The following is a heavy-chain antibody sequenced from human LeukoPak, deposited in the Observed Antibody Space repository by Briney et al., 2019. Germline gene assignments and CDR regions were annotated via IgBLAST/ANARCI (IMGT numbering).Heavy chain of an antibody. CDR3: ARDSDVVSYP. CDR2: IYYSGST. V-gene: IGHV4-31*03. Sequence: SETLSLTCTVSGGSISSGGYYWSWIRQHPGKGLEWIGYIYYSGSTYYNPSLKSRVTISVDTSKNQFSLKLSSVTAADTAVYYCARDSDVVSYPWGQGTLVTVSS. D-gene: IGHD1-26*01. CDR1: GGSISSGGYY. J-gene: IGHJ5*02.